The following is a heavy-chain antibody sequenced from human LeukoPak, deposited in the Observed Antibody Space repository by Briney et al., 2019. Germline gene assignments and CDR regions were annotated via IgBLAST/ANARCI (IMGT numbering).Heavy chain of an antibody. CDR2: ISWNSGSI. Sequence: PGGPLRLSCAASGFTFDDYAMHWARHAPGKALEWVSRISWNSGSIDYADSLKCRLTISRDNAKNSLYLQMNSLRAEDTALYYCAEAVEYGDYRYFDYWGQGTLVTVSS. D-gene: IGHD4-17*01. J-gene: IGHJ4*02. CDR1: GFTFDDYA. CDR3: AEAVEYGDYRYFDY. V-gene: IGHV3-9*01.